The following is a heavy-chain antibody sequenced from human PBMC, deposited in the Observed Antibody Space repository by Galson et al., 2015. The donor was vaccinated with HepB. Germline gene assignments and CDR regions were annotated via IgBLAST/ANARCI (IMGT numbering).Heavy chain of an antibody. J-gene: IGHJ6*02. CDR1: GFTFSDYY. CDR2: ISSSGSTI. CDR3: ARGGSPTPNYYYYGMDV. D-gene: IGHD6-13*01. Sequence: SLRLSCAASGFTFSDYYMSWIRQAPGKGLEWVSYISSSGSTIYYADSVKGRFTISRDNAKNSLYLQMNSLRSEDTAVYYCARGGSPTPNYYYYGMDVWGQGTTVTVSS. V-gene: IGHV3-11*01.